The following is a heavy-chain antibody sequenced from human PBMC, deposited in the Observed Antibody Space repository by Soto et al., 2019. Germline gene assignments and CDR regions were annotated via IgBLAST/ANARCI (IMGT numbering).Heavy chain of an antibody. J-gene: IGHJ6*02. CDR1: GYTFTSYY. D-gene: IGHD2-8*01. CDR3: ARDISYCTNGVCPEYYHSGMDV. V-gene: IGHV1-46*01. CDR2: INPSGGST. Sequence: APVKVSCKASGYTFTSYYMHWVRQAPGQGLEWMGIINPSGGSTSYAQKFQGRVTMTRDTSTSTVYMELSSLRSEDTAVYYCARDISYCTNGVCPEYYHSGMDVWGQGTTVTVSS.